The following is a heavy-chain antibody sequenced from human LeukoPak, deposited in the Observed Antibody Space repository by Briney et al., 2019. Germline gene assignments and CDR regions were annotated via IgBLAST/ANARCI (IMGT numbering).Heavy chain of an antibody. Sequence: GGSLRLSCAASGFSFSGYVVTWVRQAPGKGLELVSLISGSGGSTYYTDSVRGRFTISRDNSKKTLHLHMNSLRPEDTAVYYCAKDYDDYIWGSSSPASWGQGTLVIVSS. D-gene: IGHD3-16*01. CDR2: ISGSGGST. CDR1: GFSFSGYV. CDR3: AKDYDDYIWGSSSPAS. V-gene: IGHV3-23*01. J-gene: IGHJ5*02.